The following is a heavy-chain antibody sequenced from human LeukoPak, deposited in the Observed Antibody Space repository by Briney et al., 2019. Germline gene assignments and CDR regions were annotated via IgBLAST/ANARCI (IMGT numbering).Heavy chain of an antibody. CDR2: IYYSGST. D-gene: IGHD6-19*01. CDR3: ARSVFYWYFDL. CDR1: GGSFSGYY. Sequence: PSETLSLTCAVYGGSFSGYYWSWIRQPPGKGLEWIGSIYYSGSTYYNPSLKSRVTISVDTSKNQFSLKLSSVTAADTAVYYCARSVFYWYFDLWGRGTLVTVSS. V-gene: IGHV4-34*01. J-gene: IGHJ2*01.